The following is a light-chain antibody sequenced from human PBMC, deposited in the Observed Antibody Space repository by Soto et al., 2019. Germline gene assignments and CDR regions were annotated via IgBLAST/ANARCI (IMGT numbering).Light chain of an antibody. CDR2: NAF. CDR3: QLRNNWPPSIT. CDR1: QNIRRS. Sequence: EIVMTQSPGTVSVSPGERATLSCRASQNIRRSLAWYQQKPGQAPRLLIYNAFTRATGIPARFSGSGSGTDFTLTISSLQVEDSAVYYCQLRNNWPPSITFGQGTRLEIK. J-gene: IGKJ5*01. V-gene: IGKV3-15*01.